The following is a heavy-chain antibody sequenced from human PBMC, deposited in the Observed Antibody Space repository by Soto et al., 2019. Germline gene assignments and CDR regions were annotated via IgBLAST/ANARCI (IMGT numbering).Heavy chain of an antibody. CDR3: AKGGGYTSGTNDAFDF. D-gene: IGHD5-18*01. CDR1: GFTFRTYG. Sequence: QVQLVQSGGGVVQAGRSLRLSCVASGFTFRTYGMHWVRQAPGKGLEWVAVISDDGKNKYNLASVEGRFTISRDNSKNMLFLQMYGLRTEDTAVYYCAKGGGYTSGTNDAFDFLGPGTMVTVSS. CDR2: ISDDGKNK. V-gene: IGHV3-30*18. J-gene: IGHJ3*01.